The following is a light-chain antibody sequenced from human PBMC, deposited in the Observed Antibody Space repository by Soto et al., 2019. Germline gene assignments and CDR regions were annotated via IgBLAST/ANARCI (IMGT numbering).Light chain of an antibody. CDR2: GSS. Sequence: EIVMTQSPATLSVSPEERATLSCRASQSVSSNLAWYQQKPGQAPRLLIYGSSVRATGVPDRFSGSGSGTDFTLTIGGLEPEDFAVYYCQQYAVSLWTFGQGTKVDIK. CDR3: QQYAVSLWT. CDR1: QSVSSN. J-gene: IGKJ1*01. V-gene: IGKV3D-15*01.